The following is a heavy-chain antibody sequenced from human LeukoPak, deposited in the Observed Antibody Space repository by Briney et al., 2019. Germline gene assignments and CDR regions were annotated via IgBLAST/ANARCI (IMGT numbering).Heavy chain of an antibody. CDR1: GYTFTSYY. J-gene: IGHJ4*02. CDR3: ARASSSHLSGY. CDR2: INPSGGST. D-gene: IGHD6-19*01. Sequence: ASVKVSRKASGYTFTSYYMHWVRQAPGQGLEWMGIINPSGGSTSYAQKFQGRVTMTRDTSTSTVYMELSSLRSEDTAVYYCARASSSHLSGYWGQGTLVTVSS. V-gene: IGHV1-46*01.